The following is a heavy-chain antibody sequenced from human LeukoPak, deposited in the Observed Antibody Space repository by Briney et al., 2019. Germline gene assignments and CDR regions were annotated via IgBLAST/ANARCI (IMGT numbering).Heavy chain of an antibody. CDR2: IYYSGST. Sequence: SETLSLTCTVSGGSISSSSYYWGWIRQPPGKGLEWIGSIYYSGSTYYNPSLKSRVTISVDTSKNQFSLKLSSVTAADTAVYYCARDGRRGRSAVAGQQVGFQHWGQGTLVTVSS. D-gene: IGHD6-19*01. J-gene: IGHJ1*01. CDR1: GGSISSSSYY. CDR3: ARDGRRGRSAVAGQQVGFQH. V-gene: IGHV4-39*07.